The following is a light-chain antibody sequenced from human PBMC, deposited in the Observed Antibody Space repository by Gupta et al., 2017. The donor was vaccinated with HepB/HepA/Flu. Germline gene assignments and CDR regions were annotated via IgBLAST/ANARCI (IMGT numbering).Light chain of an antibody. CDR2: KDT. CDR3: QSEDSSGTSVV. CDR1: ALRSKF. J-gene: IGLJ2*01. V-gene: IGLV3-25*03. Sequence: SYELTQPPSVSVSPGQTARIPCSGDALRSKFVCWYQQKPGQAPVLLIYKDTQRPSGIPERISGSTSGTTVTLTISGVQSEDEADYYCQSEDSSGTSVVFGGGTKLTVL.